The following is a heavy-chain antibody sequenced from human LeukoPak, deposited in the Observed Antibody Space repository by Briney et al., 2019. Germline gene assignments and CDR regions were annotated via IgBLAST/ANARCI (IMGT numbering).Heavy chain of an antibody. CDR1: GFTFSRYW. J-gene: IGHJ4*02. D-gene: IGHD2-2*01. Sequence: PGGSLRLSCAASGFTFSRYWMYWVRQGPGEGLVWVSRIEGDGSTTDYADSVKGRFTISRDNAKNTLYLQMNGLRAEDTAVYYCARGPARKSYFDYWGQGTLVTVSS. V-gene: IGHV3-74*01. CDR2: IEGDGSTT. CDR3: ARGPARKSYFDY.